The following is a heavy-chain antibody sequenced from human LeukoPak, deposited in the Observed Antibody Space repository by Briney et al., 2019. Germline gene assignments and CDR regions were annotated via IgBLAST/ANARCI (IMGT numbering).Heavy chain of an antibody. D-gene: IGHD5-18*01. CDR1: GFTITTYW. V-gene: IGHV3-7*01. CDR2: IKQDGSEK. J-gene: IGHJ3*02. CDR3: AAPGRSNTARAFDI. Sequence: GGSLTLSCATSGFTITTYWVNWVRQAPGKGLAWVANIKQDGSEKYYVDSVKGRFTISRDNAKNSLYLQMNSLRAEDTAVYYCAAPGRSNTARAFDIWGQGTMVTVSS.